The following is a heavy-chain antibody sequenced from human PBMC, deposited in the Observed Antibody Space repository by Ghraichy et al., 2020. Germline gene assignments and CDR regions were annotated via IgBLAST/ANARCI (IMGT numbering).Heavy chain of an antibody. CDR3: ARTVESIVLMVYAMERRVWFDP. CDR2: IIPIFGTA. Sequence: SVKVSCKASGGTFSSYAISWVRQAPGQGLEWMGGIIPIFGTANYAQKFQGRVTITADESTSTAYMELSSLRSEDTAVYYCARTVESIVLMVYAMERRVWFDPWGQGTLVTVSS. V-gene: IGHV1-69*13. D-gene: IGHD2-8*01. CDR1: GGTFSSYA. J-gene: IGHJ5*02.